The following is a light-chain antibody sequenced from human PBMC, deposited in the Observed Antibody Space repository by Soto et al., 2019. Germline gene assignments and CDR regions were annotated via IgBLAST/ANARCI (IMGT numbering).Light chain of an antibody. CDR3: SSYTSSSTPYV. Sequence: QSALTQPASVSVSPGQSITISCTGTTSDVGGYNYVSWYQQHPGKAPKLMMYDVSNRPSGVSNRFSGSKSGNTASLTISGLQAEEEADFFCSSYTSSSTPYVFGTGTKVTVL. J-gene: IGLJ1*01. CDR1: TSDVGGYNY. V-gene: IGLV2-14*01. CDR2: DVS.